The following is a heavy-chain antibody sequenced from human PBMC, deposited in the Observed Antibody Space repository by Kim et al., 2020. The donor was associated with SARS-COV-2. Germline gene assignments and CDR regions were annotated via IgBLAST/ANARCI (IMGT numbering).Heavy chain of an antibody. D-gene: IGHD5-12*01. Sequence: SETLSLTCAVYGGSFSGYYWSWIRQPPGKGLEWIGEINHSGSTNYNPSLKSRVTISVDTSKNQFSLKLSSVTAADTAVYYCARGRGYEVIDYWGQGTLVT. J-gene: IGHJ4*02. CDR3: ARGRGYEVIDY. CDR2: INHSGST. V-gene: IGHV4-34*01. CDR1: GGSFSGYY.